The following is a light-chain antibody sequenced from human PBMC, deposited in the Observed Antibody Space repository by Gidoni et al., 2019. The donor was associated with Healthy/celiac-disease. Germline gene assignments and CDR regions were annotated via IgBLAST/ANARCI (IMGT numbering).Light chain of an antibody. CDR3: QQEGSSPQT. Sequence: DIVFTQSPGTLSLSPGERATLSCRASQSVSSSYLAWYQQKPGQAPRLLIYGASSRATGIPDRCSGSGSGTDFTITISRLEPEELAVYYCQQEGSSPQTLGQGTKLEIK. CDR1: QSVSSSY. V-gene: IGKV3-20*01. J-gene: IGKJ2*01. CDR2: GAS.